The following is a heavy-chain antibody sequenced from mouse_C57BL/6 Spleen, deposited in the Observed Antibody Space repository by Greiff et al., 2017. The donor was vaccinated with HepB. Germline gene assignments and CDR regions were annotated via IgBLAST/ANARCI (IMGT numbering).Heavy chain of an antibody. CDR2: IYPGDGDT. J-gene: IGHJ2*01. D-gene: IGHD2-4*01. V-gene: IGHV1-82*01. Sequence: VQGVESGPELVKPGASVKISCKASGYAFSSSWMNWVKQRPGKGLEWIGRIYPGDGDTNYNGKFKGKATLTADKSSSTAYMQLSSLTSEDSAVYFCATYDYDFDYWGQGTTLTVSS. CDR1: GYAFSSSW. CDR3: ATYDYDFDY.